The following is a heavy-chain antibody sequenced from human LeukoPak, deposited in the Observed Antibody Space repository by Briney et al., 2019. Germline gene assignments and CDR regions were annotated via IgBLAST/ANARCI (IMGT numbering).Heavy chain of an antibody. J-gene: IGHJ5*02. CDR1: GFTFSSYA. V-gene: IGHV3-30*04. Sequence: PGGSLRLSCAASGFTFSSYAMHWVRQAPGKGLEWVAVISYDGSNKYYADSVKGRFTISRDNSKNTLYLQMNSLRAEDTAVYYCARDPLRRVYYDILTGSHLGNNWFDPWGQGTLVTVSS. CDR2: ISYDGSNK. CDR3: ARDPLRRVYYDILTGSHLGNNWFDP. D-gene: IGHD3-9*01.